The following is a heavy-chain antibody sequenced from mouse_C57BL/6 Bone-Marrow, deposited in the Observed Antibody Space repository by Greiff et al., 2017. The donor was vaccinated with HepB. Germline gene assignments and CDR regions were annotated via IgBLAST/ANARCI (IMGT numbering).Heavy chain of an antibody. V-gene: IGHV1-15*01. CDR1: GYTFTDYE. CDR3: TRRYYGSDY. D-gene: IGHD1-1*01. CDR2: IDPETGGT. J-gene: IGHJ2*01. Sequence: QVQLQQSGAELVRPGASVTLSCKASGYTFTDYEMHWVKQTPVHGLEWIGAIDPETGGTAYNQKFKGKAILTADKSSSTAYMELRSLTSEDSAVYYCTRRYYGSDYWGQGTTLTVSS.